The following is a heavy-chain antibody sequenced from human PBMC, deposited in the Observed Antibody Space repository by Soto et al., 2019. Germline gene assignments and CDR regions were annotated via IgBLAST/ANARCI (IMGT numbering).Heavy chain of an antibody. CDR2: ISSSSSYI. CDR1: GFTFSSYS. Sequence: EVQLVESGGGLVKPGGSLRLSCAASGFTFSSYSMNWVRQAPGKGLEWVSSISSSSSYIYYADSEKGRFTISRDNAKNSMYLQMNSLRAEDTAVYYCASLVVVAANDWFDPWGQGNLVTVSS. D-gene: IGHD2-15*01. J-gene: IGHJ5*02. V-gene: IGHV3-21*01. CDR3: ASLVVVAANDWFDP.